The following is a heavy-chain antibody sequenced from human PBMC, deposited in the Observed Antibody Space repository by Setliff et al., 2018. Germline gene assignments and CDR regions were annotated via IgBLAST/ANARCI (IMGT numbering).Heavy chain of an antibody. CDR3: ARDSSGPNFDY. Sequence: ASVKVSCKASGGTFSSYAISWMRQAPGQGLEWMGWISAYNGNTNYAQKLQGRVTMTTDTSTSTAYMELRSLRSDDTAVYYCARDSSGPNFDYWGQGTLVTVSS. V-gene: IGHV1-18*01. CDR1: GGTFSSYA. D-gene: IGHD6-19*01. J-gene: IGHJ4*02. CDR2: ISAYNGNT.